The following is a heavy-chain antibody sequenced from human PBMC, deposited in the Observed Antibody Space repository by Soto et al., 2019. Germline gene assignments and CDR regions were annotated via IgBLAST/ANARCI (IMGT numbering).Heavy chain of an antibody. CDR3: ARGGGYCSSTSCYGPYDY. J-gene: IGHJ4*02. CDR2: IYYSGST. V-gene: IGHV4-59*01. D-gene: IGHD2-2*01. Sequence: WETLSLTCTVSGGYISSYYWSWIRQPPGKGLEWIGYIYYSGSTNYNPSLKSRVTISVDTSKNQFSLKLSSVTAADTAVYYCARGGGYCSSTSCYGPYDYWGQGTLVTVSS. CDR1: GGYISSYY.